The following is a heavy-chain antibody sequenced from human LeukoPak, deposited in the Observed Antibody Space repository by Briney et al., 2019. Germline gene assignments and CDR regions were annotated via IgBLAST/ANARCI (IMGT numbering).Heavy chain of an antibody. Sequence: SETLSLTCTVSGGSISSGYYWGWIRQPPGKGLEWIGSIYHSGSTYYNPSLKSRVTISVDTSKNQFSLKLSSVTAADTAVYYCARHQWSIAVFDYWGQGTLVTVSS. V-gene: IGHV4-38-2*02. CDR2: IYHSGST. D-gene: IGHD6-6*01. CDR3: ARHQWSIAVFDY. CDR1: GGSISSGYY. J-gene: IGHJ4*02.